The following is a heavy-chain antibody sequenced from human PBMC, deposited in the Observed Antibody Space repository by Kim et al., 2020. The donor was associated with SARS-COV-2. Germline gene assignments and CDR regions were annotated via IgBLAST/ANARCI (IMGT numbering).Heavy chain of an antibody. CDR2: INSDGSNT. CDR3: ATLSSVTAAIGFDP. CDR1: GFAFSSYW. Sequence: GGSLRLSCAASGFAFSSYWMHWVRQAPGKGLIWVSYINSDGSNTNYADSVKGRFTISRDNAKNTLYLQMNSLRAEDTAVYYCATLSSVTAAIGFDPWGQGTLVTVSS. J-gene: IGHJ5*02. D-gene: IGHD6-13*01. V-gene: IGHV3-74*01.